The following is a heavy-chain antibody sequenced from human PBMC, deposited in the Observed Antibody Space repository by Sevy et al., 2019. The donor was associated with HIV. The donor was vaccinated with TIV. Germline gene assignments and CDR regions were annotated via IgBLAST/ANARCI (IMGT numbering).Heavy chain of an antibody. V-gene: IGHV1-8*01. CDR1: GYTFTSYD. J-gene: IGHJ6*02. CDR3: ASGGNGDFWSYEYYYYGMDV. CDR2: MSPNSGAT. D-gene: IGHD3-3*01. Sequence: ASVKVSCKASGYTFTSYDINWVRQATGQGLEWMGWMSPNSGATGFAQKFQGRVTLTRNTSISTAYMEVSSLRSEETAVYYCASGGNGDFWSYEYYYYGMDVWGQGTTVTVSS.